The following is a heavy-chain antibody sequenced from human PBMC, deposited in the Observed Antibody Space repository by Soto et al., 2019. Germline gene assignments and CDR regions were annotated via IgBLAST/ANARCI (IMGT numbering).Heavy chain of an antibody. CDR2: ISGSGGST. J-gene: IGHJ4*02. D-gene: IGHD3-3*01. Sequence: GGSLRLSCAASGFTFSSYAMSWVRQAPGKGLEWVSAISGSGGSTYYADSVKGRFTISRDNSKNTLYLQMNSLRAEDTAVYYCARHVYDFWSGYSCFDYWGQGTLVTVSS. V-gene: IGHV3-23*01. CDR3: ARHVYDFWSGYSCFDY. CDR1: GFTFSSYA.